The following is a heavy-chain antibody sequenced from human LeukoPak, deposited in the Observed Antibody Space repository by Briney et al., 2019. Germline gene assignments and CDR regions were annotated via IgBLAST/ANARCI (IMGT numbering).Heavy chain of an antibody. Sequence: GGSLRLSCAASGFTFSNYSMNWVRQAPGKGLEWVSYISSSSSTIYYADSVKGRFTISRDSPKNTLYLQMNSLRAEDTAVYYCARAAYDNSGYLTLWGQGTLVTVSS. V-gene: IGHV3-48*01. CDR2: ISSSSSTI. D-gene: IGHD3-22*01. J-gene: IGHJ4*02. CDR1: GFTFSNYS. CDR3: ARAAYDNSGYLTL.